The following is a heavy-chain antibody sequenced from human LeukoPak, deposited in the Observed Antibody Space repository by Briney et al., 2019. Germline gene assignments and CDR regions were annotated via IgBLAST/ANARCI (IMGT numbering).Heavy chain of an antibody. V-gene: IGHV3-33*01. Sequence: EGSLRLSCAASGFTFSSFGMHWVRQAPGKGLEWVAVIWYDGSKKNYADSVRDRFTISRDNSKNTLYLQMNSLRAEDTGVYYCARPPEDWGQGTLVTVSS. CDR3: ARPPED. CDR1: GFTFSSFG. CDR2: IWYDGSKK. J-gene: IGHJ4*02.